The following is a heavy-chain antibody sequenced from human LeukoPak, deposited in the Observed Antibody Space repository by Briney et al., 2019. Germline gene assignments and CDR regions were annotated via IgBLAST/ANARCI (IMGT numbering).Heavy chain of an antibody. V-gene: IGHV3-21*01. CDR3: ARKWFSGYDHYYYYGMDV. D-gene: IGHD5-12*01. CDR2: ISGSSSHI. J-gene: IGHJ6*02. Sequence: AGGSLRLSCAASGFTFSTSSMNWVRQAPGKGLEWVSAISGSSSHIYYADSVKGRFTVPRDNAMNSLYLQMNSLRADDTAVYFCARKWFSGYDHYYYYGMDVWGQGTTVTVSS. CDR1: GFTFSTSS.